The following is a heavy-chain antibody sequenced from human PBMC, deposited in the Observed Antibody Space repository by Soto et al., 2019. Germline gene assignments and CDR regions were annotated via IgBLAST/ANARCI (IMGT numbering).Heavy chain of an antibody. J-gene: IGHJ6*02. CDR2: TYYRSKWYN. CDR3: ARGVAAPTWGNDCGMAV. CDR1: GDSVSSNYTA. D-gene: IGHD6-19*01. V-gene: IGHV6-1*01. Sequence: SQTLSLTCAISGDSVSSNYTAWNWIRQSPSRGLECLGRTYYRSKWYNDYAVSVKSRITINPDTSKNQFSLQLNSVTPEDTAVYYCARGVAAPTWGNDCGMAVWGQGTTVTVSS.